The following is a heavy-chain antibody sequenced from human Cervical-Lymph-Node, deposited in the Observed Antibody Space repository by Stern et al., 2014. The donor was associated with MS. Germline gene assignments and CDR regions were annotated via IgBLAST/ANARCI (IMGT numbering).Heavy chain of an antibody. CDR3: ARPGDDTAKYGLDV. V-gene: IGHV5-51*03. CDR1: GYSFTSYW. Sequence: EVHLVESGAEVKKPGESLKISCKGSGYSFTSYWIGWVRQTPGKGLEWMGIIYPGDSDTRYSPSFQGQGTIFAVKSISTAYLHWSSLKASDTAMYYCARPGDDTAKYGLDVWGQGTTVTVSS. J-gene: IGHJ6*02. D-gene: IGHD5-18*01. CDR2: IYPGDSDT.